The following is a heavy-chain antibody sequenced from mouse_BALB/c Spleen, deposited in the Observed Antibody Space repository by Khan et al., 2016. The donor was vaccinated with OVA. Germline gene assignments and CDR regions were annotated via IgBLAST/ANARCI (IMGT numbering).Heavy chain of an antibody. D-gene: IGHD2-13*01. Sequence: VQLKQSGPELMKPGASVKISCKASGYSFTNYYIHWVKQSHGKSLKWIGYIDPFNGGPNYDQNFKGTATLTVDKSSSTAYMPLSSLTSEDSAVYYCTRLGTTGWFAYWGQGTLVTVSA. CDR1: GYSFTNYY. CDR3: TRLGTTGWFAY. V-gene: IGHV1S135*01. J-gene: IGHJ3*01. CDR2: IDPFNGGP.